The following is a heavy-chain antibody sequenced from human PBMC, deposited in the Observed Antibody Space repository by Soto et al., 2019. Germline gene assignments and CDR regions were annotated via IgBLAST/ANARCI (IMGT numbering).Heavy chain of an antibody. CDR1: GFTFSSYA. Sequence: QVQLVESGGGVVQPGRSLRLSCAASGFTFSSYAMHWVRQAPGKGLEWVAVISYDGSNKYYADSVKGRFTISRDNSKNTLYLQLNSLRAEDQAVYYCARGGIDFWSGYGYWGQGALVTVSS. D-gene: IGHD3-3*01. CDR3: ARGGIDFWSGYGY. V-gene: IGHV3-30-3*01. J-gene: IGHJ4*02. CDR2: ISYDGSNK.